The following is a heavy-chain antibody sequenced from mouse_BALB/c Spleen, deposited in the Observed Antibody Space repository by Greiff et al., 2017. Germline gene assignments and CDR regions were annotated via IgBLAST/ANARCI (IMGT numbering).Heavy chain of an antibody. CDR1: GYTFSSYW. CDR3: ARRYYGNYAGYFDV. Sequence: QVQLQQSGAELMKPGASVKISCKATGYTFSSYWIEWVKQRPGHGLEWIGEILPGSGSTNYNEKFKGKATFTADTSSNTAYMQLSSLTSEDSAVYYCARRYYGNYAGYFDVWGAGTTVTVSS. CDR2: ILPGSGST. V-gene: IGHV1-9*01. D-gene: IGHD2-1*01. J-gene: IGHJ1*01.